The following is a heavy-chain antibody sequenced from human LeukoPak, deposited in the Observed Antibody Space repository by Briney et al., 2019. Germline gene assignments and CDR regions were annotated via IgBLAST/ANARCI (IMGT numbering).Heavy chain of an antibody. Sequence: ASVKVSCKTSGYTFTSYDINWVRQATGQGLEWMGWISAYNGNTNYAQKLQGRVTMTTDTSTSTAYMELRSLRSDDTAVYYCARDDGGDFNDAFDIWGQGTMVTVSS. CDR1: GYTFTSYD. CDR2: ISAYNGNT. V-gene: IGHV1-18*01. D-gene: IGHD2-21*02. CDR3: ARDDGGDFNDAFDI. J-gene: IGHJ3*02.